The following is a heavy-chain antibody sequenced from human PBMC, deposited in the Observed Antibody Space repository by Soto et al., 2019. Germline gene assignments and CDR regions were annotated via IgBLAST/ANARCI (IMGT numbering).Heavy chain of an antibody. CDR2: ISGTGGNT. J-gene: IGHJ4*02. CDR3: AKFIAVADNDSDY. Sequence: VQLLESGGGLVQPGGSLRVSCAASGFTFSTYAMSWVRQAPGKGLEWVSGISGTGGNTYYAGFVKGRFTISRDNSKNTLYMQMNSLRAEDTAVYYCAKFIAVADNDSDYWGSGTLVTVSS. CDR1: GFTFSTYA. D-gene: IGHD6-19*01. V-gene: IGHV3-23*01.